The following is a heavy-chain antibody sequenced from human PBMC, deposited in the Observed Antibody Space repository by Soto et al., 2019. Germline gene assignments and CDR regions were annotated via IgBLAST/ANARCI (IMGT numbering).Heavy chain of an antibody. D-gene: IGHD3-9*01. CDR3: AREAVARYFDRRRFVCRYCGMGV. CDR2: INHSGST. CDR1: GGSFSGYY. V-gene: IGHV4-34*01. Sequence: PSETLSLTCAVYGGSFSGYYWSWIRQPPGKGLEWIGEINHSGSTNYNPSLKSRVTISVDTSKNQFSLKLSSVTAADTALYYCAREAVARYFDRRRFVCRYCGMGVWRQGTTGTVSS. J-gene: IGHJ6*02.